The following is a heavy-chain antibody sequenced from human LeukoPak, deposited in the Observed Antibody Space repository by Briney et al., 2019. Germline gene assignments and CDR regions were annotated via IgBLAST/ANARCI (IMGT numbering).Heavy chain of an antibody. Sequence: GGSLRLSCAASGFTFNSYSMNWVRQAPGKGLEWVSSISSSSSYIYYADSVKGRFTISRDNAKNSLYLQMNSLRAEDTALYYCAKDIQGLSVYSGYDEGHAFDIWGQGTMVTVSS. CDR1: GFTFNSYS. CDR3: AKDIQGLSVYSGYDEGHAFDI. CDR2: ISSSSSYI. V-gene: IGHV3-21*04. D-gene: IGHD5-12*01. J-gene: IGHJ3*02.